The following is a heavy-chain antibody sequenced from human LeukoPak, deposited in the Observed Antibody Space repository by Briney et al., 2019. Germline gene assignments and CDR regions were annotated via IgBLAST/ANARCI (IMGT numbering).Heavy chain of an antibody. CDR2: INPNSGGT. Sequence: ASVKVSCKASGYNFTSYGISWVRQAPGQGLEWMGWINPNSGGTNYAQKFQGWVTMTRDTSISTAYMELSRLRSDDTAVYYCARARIAAAGRAFDIWGQGTMVTVSS. J-gene: IGHJ3*02. CDR1: GYNFTSYG. V-gene: IGHV1-2*04. D-gene: IGHD6-13*01. CDR3: ARARIAAAGRAFDI.